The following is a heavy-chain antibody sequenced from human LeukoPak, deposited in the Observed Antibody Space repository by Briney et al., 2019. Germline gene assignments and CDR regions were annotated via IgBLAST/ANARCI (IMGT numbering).Heavy chain of an antibody. CDR1: GFTFSSYA. Sequence: GGSLRLSCAVSGFTFSSYAMSWVRQAPGKGLEWVSAISGSGGSTYYADSVKGRFTISRDNSKNTLYLQMNSLRAEDTAVYYCAKDSPFEYSSTLFDYWGQGTLVTVSS. J-gene: IGHJ4*02. V-gene: IGHV3-23*01. CDR3: AKDSPFEYSSTLFDY. CDR2: ISGSGGST. D-gene: IGHD6-6*01.